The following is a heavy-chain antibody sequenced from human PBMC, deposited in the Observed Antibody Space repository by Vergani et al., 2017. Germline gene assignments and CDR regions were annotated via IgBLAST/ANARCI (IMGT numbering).Heavy chain of an antibody. J-gene: IGHJ4*02. V-gene: IGHV3-66*02. CDR1: GFTFSSNY. CDR2: IYSGGST. D-gene: IGHD5-24*01. Sequence: VQLVESGGGLVKPGGSLRLSCAASGFTFSSNYMSWVRQAPGKGLEWVSVIYSGGSTYYADSVKGRFTISRDNSKNTLYLQMNSLRAEDTAVYYCARGRGDGYNYDYFDYWGQGTLVTVSS. CDR3: ARGRGDGYNYDYFDY.